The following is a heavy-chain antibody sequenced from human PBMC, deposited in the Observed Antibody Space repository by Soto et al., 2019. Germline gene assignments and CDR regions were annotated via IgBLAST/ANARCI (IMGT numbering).Heavy chain of an antibody. CDR3: ARLRWEQPWVFDY. V-gene: IGHV4-34*02. Sequence: QVQLQQWGAGLLKPSETLSLTCAVYGGSFSGYHWSWIRQPPVKGLEWIGEINHSGGTNYNPSLKSRVTISVDTSKNQFSLKLSSVTAADTAVFYCARLRWEQPWVFDYWGQGTLVTVSS. CDR1: GGSFSGYH. CDR2: INHSGGT. J-gene: IGHJ4*02. D-gene: IGHD1-26*01.